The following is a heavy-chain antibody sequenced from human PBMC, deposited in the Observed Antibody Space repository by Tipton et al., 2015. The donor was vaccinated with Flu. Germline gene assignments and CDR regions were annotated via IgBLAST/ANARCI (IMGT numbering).Heavy chain of an antibody. D-gene: IGHD4-11*01. CDR3: ARLHSFYFYMDV. CDR1: GDSISSDH. CDR2: FYYTGDT. Sequence: TLSLTCTVSGDSISSDHWGWIRQPPGKGLEWIGSFYYTGDTFYKPSLKSRATISVDMSKKQFSLNLRSVTATDTAVYYCARLHSFYFYMDVWGKGTTVTVSS. V-gene: IGHV4-39*01. J-gene: IGHJ6*03.